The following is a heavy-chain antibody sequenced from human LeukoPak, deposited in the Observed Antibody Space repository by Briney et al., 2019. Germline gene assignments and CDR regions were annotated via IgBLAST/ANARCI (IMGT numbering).Heavy chain of an antibody. CDR1: GGSFSGYY. D-gene: IGHD3-10*01. CDR2: INHSGST. Sequence: SETLSLTCAVYGGSFSGYYWSWIRQPPGKGLEWIGEINHSGSTNYNPSLKSRVTISVDTSKNQLSLKLSSVTAADTAVYYCARELRSMVRGVKVNWFDPWGQGTLVTVSS. V-gene: IGHV4-34*01. CDR3: ARELRSMVRGVKVNWFDP. J-gene: IGHJ5*02.